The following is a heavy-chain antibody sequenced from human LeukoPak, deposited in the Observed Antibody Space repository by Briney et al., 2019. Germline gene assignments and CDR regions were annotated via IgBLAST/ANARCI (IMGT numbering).Heavy chain of an antibody. J-gene: IGHJ4*02. CDR2: ISSSSSYI. V-gene: IGHV3-21*04. Sequence: GGSLRLSCAASGFTFSSYSMNWVRQAPGKGLEWVSSISSSSSYIYYADSVKGRFTISRDNAKNSLYLQMNSLRAEDTALYYCAKRGTTVTTGGFDYWGQGTLVTVSS. CDR3: AKRGTTVTTGGFDY. CDR1: GFTFSSYS. D-gene: IGHD4-17*01.